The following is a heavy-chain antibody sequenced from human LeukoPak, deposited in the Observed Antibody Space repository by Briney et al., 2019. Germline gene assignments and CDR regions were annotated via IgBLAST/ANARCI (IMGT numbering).Heavy chain of an antibody. CDR1: GYTFTTYY. V-gene: IGHV1-46*01. D-gene: IGHD6-19*01. CDR3: ASKDSSGWYEEA. CDR2: INPSGGST. J-gene: IGHJ5*02. Sequence: GASVKVSCKASGYTFTTYYMHWVRQAPGQGLEWMGAINPSGGSTSYAQKFQGRITMTRDTSTSTVYVELSSLRSEDSAVYYCASKDSSGWYEEAWGQGTQVTVSS.